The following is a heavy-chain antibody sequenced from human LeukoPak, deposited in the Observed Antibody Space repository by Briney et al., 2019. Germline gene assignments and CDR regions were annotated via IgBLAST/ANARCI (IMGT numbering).Heavy chain of an antibody. V-gene: IGHV1-18*01. J-gene: IGHJ4*02. CDR1: GYTFTSYG. D-gene: IGHD3-9*01. CDR3: ARVVDYDILTGYYPFDY. CDR2: ISAYNGNT. Sequence: ASVKVSCKASGYTFTSYGISWVRQAPGQGLEWMGWISAYNGNTNYAQKLQGRVTMTTDTSTSTAYMELRSLRSDDTAVYYCARVVDYDILTGYYPFDYWGQGTLVTVSS.